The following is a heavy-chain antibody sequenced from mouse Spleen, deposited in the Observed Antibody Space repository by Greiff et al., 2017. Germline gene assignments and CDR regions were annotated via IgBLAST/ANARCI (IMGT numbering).Heavy chain of an antibody. Sequence: VQLQQSGSELRSPGSSVKLSCKDFDSEVFPIAYMSWVRQKPGHGFEWIGGILPSIGRTIYGEKFEDKATLDADTLSNTAYLELNSLTSEDSAIYYCARHFPYGYDRGAWFAYWGQGTLVTVSA. CDR2: ILPSIGRT. CDR3: ARHFPYGYDRGAWFAY. V-gene: IGHV15-2*01. J-gene: IGHJ3*01. CDR1: DSEVFPIAY. D-gene: IGHD2-2*01.